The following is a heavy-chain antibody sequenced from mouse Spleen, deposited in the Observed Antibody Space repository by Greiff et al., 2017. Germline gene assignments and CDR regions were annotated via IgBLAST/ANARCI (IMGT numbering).Heavy chain of an antibody. CDR1: GYTFTSYT. CDR3: ARDYYGNYAMDY. J-gene: IGHJ4*01. V-gene: IGHV1-4*01. CDR2: INPSSGYT. Sequence: QVQLQQSGAELARPGASVKMSCKASGYTFTSYTMHWVKQRPGQGLEWIGYINPSSGYTKYNQKFKDKATLTADKSSSTAYMQLSSLTSEDSAVYYCARDYYGNYAMDYWGQGTSVTVSS. D-gene: IGHD2-1*01.